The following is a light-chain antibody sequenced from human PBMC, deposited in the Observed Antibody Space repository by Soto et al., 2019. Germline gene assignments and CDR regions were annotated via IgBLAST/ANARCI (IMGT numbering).Light chain of an antibody. J-gene: IGKJ2*01. CDR1: QGVRQY. CDR3: QQRSNWPPYT. V-gene: IGKV3-11*01. Sequence: EIVLTQSPATLSLSPGEKTTLSRRASQGVRQYLAWYQQKPGQAPRLLIYDASNRATGIPARFSRSGSGTDFTLTISSLEPEDFAVYYCQQRSNWPPYTFGQGTKLEIK. CDR2: DAS.